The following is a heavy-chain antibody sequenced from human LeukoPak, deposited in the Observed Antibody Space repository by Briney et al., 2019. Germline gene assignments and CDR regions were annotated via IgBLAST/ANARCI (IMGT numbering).Heavy chain of an antibody. CDR3: ARGRSYGR. CDR1: GGSFSGYY. V-gene: IGHV4-34*01. J-gene: IGHJ4*02. CDR2: INHSGST. D-gene: IGHD5-18*01. Sequence: PSETLSLTCAVYGGSFSGYYWSWIRQPPGKGLEWIGEINHSGSTNYNPSLKSRVTISVDTSKNQFSLKLSSVTAADTAVYYCARGRSYGRWGQGTLVTVSS.